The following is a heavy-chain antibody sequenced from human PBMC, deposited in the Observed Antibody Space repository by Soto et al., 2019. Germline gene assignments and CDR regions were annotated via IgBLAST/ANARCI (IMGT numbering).Heavy chain of an antibody. Sequence: GGSLRLSCAASGFTFSSYSMNWVRQAPGKGLEWVSYISSSSTIYYADSVKGRFTISRDNAKNSLYLQMNSLRDEDTAVYYCAREPYSGSYYYYYGMDVWGQGTTVTVSS. CDR3: AREPYSGSYYYYYGMDV. J-gene: IGHJ6*02. CDR1: GFTFSSYS. D-gene: IGHD1-26*01. CDR2: ISSSSTI. V-gene: IGHV3-48*02.